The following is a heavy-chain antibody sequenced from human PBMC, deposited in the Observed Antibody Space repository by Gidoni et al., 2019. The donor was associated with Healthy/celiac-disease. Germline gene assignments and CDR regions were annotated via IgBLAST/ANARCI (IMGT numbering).Heavy chain of an antibody. CDR1: GGSFSGYY. Sequence: QVQLQQWGAGLLKPSETLSLTCTVYGGSFSGYYWSWIRQPPGKGLEWIGEITHSGSTNYNPPLKSRVTISVDTSKNQFSLKLSPVTAADTAVYYCARGFKPPYYYDSSGYSPFDYWGQGTLVTVSS. V-gene: IGHV4-34*01. CDR2: ITHSGST. J-gene: IGHJ4*02. D-gene: IGHD3-22*01. CDR3: ARGFKPPYYYDSSGYSPFDY.